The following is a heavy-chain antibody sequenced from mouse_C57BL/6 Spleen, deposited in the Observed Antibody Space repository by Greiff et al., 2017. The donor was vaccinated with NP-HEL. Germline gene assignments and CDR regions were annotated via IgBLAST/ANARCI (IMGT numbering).Heavy chain of an antibody. J-gene: IGHJ1*03. D-gene: IGHD2-3*01. CDR1: GYTFTDYY. CDR3: ARRRSCYDGYYVGYFDV. Sequence: VQLQQSGPELVKPGASVKISCKASGYTFTDYYMNWVKQSHGKSLEWIGDINPNNGGTSYNQKFKGKATLTVDKSSSTAYMELRSLTSEDSAVYYCARRRSCYDGYYVGYFDVWGTGTTVTVSS. V-gene: IGHV1-26*01. CDR2: INPNNGGT.